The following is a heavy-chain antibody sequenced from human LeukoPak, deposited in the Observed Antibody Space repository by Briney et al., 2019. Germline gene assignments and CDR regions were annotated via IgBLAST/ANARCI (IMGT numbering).Heavy chain of an antibody. CDR1: GFTFSSYS. CDR2: ISSSSSYI. V-gene: IGHV3-21*01. D-gene: IGHD6-13*01. CDR3: AREGQQLVLGYDY. Sequence: GGSPRLSCAASGFTFSSYSMNWVRQAPGKGLEWVSSISSSSSYIYYADSVKGRFTISRDNAKNSLYLQMNSLRAEDTAVYYCAREGQQLVLGYDYWGQGTLVTVSS. J-gene: IGHJ4*02.